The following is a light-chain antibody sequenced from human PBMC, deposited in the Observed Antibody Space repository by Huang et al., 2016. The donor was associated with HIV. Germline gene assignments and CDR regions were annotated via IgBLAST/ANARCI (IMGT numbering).Light chain of an antibody. CDR1: QGISNY. J-gene: IGKJ1*01. V-gene: IGKV1-27*01. CDR2: AAS. CDR3: QKYNSAPRVWT. Sequence: DIQMTQSPSSLSASVGARVTITCRESQGISNYLAWYQQKPGKVPKLLIYAASTLQSGVPSRFSGSGSGTDFTLTISSLQPEDVATYYCQKYNSAPRVWTFGQGTKVEIK.